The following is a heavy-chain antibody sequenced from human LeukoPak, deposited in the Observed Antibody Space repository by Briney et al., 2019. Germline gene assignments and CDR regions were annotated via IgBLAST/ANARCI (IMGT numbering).Heavy chain of an antibody. V-gene: IGHV4-61*02. CDR3: ARAYPNSSGYSYDY. J-gene: IGHJ4*02. CDR2: IYTSGST. D-gene: IGHD3-22*01. Sequence: PSETLSLTCTVSGGSISSGSYYWSWIRQPAGKGLEWIGRIYTSGSTNYNPSLKSRVTISVDTPKNQFSLKLSSVTAADTAVYYCARAYPNSSGYSYDYWGQGTLVTVSS. CDR1: GGSISSGSYY.